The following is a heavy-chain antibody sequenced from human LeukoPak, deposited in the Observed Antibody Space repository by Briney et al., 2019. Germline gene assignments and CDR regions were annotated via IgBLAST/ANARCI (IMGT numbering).Heavy chain of an antibody. D-gene: IGHD3-22*01. CDR1: GFTFRSYS. V-gene: IGHV3-48*02. Sequence: GGSLRLSCAASGFTFRSYSMHWVRQAPGKGLEWVSYISSTSSTIYYADSVKGRFTISRDNAKNSLYLQTNSLRDEDTAVYYCARAAPYYYDSSGYSAFDSWGQGTMVTVSA. J-gene: IGHJ3*02. CDR2: ISSTSSTI. CDR3: ARAAPYYYDSSGYSAFDS.